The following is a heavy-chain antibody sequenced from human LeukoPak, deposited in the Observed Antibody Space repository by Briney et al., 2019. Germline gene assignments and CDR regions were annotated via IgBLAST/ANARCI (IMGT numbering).Heavy chain of an antibody. Sequence: ASVKVSCKTSGYTFTGYYMHWVRQAPGQGLEWMGWVNPNSGGTNYAQKFQGRVTMTRDTSISTAYMELSRLRSDDTAVYYCASSNEEWEPWDLDYWGQGTLVTVSS. CDR2: VNPNSGGT. V-gene: IGHV1-2*02. CDR1: GYTFTGYY. CDR3: ASSNEEWEPWDLDY. D-gene: IGHD1-26*01. J-gene: IGHJ4*02.